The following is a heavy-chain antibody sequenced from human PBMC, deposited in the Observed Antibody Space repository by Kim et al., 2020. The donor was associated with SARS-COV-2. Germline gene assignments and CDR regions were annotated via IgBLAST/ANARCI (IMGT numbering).Heavy chain of an antibody. D-gene: IGHD3-16*02. CDR1: GFTFSDYA. Sequence: GGSLRLSCAASGFTFSDYAMSWVRQAPGKGLEWVSTISGNGGSSYYADSVKGRFTISRDNSKNTLYLQMTSLRAEDTAVHYCAKYDYIWGSYRHSLPYY. CDR3: AKYDYIWGSYRHSLPYY. J-gene: IGHJ6*01. V-gene: IGHV3-23*01. CDR2: ISGNGGSS.